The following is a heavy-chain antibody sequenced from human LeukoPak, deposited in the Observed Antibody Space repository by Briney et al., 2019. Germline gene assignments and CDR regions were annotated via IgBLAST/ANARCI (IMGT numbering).Heavy chain of an antibody. CDR3: AVYDSSGYYYVSVYDAFDI. Sequence: ASVKVSCKASGYTFTGYYMHWVRQAPGQGLEWMGWINPDSGGTNYAQKFQGRVTMTRDTSISTAYMELSRLRSDDTAVYYCAVYDSSGYYYVSVYDAFDIWGQGTMVTVSS. J-gene: IGHJ3*02. D-gene: IGHD3-22*01. CDR1: GYTFTGYY. CDR2: INPDSGGT. V-gene: IGHV1-2*02.